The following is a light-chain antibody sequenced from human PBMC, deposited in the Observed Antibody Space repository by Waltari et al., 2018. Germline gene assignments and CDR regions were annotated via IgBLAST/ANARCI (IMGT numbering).Light chain of an antibody. J-gene: IGLJ1*01. CDR3: AAWDDSLNGLYV. V-gene: IGLV1-44*01. Sequence: QSILTQPPSVSGTPGQRVTISCSGSSSNIGRNAVTWYQPLPGSAPKLLIYTDSQRPSVSPDRFSGSKSGTSASLAISGLRSEDEAEYYCAAWDDSLNGLYVFGTGTKVTVL. CDR2: TDS. CDR1: SSNIGRNA.